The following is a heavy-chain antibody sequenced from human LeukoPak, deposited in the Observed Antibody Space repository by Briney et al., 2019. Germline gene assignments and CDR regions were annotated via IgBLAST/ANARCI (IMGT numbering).Heavy chain of an antibody. V-gene: IGHV4-34*01. D-gene: IGHD3-22*01. CDR3: ARYRDYYDSSGYYSRDAFDI. J-gene: IGHJ3*02. Sequence: SETLSLTCAVYGGSFSGYYWSWIRQPPGKGLEWIGEINHSGSTNYNPSLKSRVTISVDTSKNQFSLKLSSVTAADTAVYYCARYRDYYDSSGYYSRDAFDIWGQGTMVTVSS. CDR2: INHSGST. CDR1: GGSFSGYY.